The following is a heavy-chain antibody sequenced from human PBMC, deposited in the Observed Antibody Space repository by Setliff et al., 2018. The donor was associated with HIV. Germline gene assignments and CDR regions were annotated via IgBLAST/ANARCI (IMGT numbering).Heavy chain of an antibody. CDR3: AREPPSSNPTLQYAFDL. V-gene: IGHV1-18*01. CDR2: ISSYNDNT. D-gene: IGHD4-4*01. Sequence: GASVKVSCKASGYSFTNYGISWVRQAPGQGLEWMGWISSYNDNTNYALNPQGRVTMTTDTPATTAFMELRSLTSDDTAVYFCAREPPSSNPTLQYAFDLWGQGTMVTVSS. CDR1: GYSFTNYG. J-gene: IGHJ3*01.